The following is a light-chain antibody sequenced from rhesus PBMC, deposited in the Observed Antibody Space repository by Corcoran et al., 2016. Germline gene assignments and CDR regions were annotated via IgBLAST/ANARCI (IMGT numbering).Light chain of an antibody. Sequence: DIQMTQSPSSLSASVGDRVTITCRASQGISNWLAWYQQKPGKAPKLLLYKESNLEKGVPSRFSGSGSGTDFTLNTSILQPEEIATYYCQQNDNSPPWTFGQGTKVEIK. CDR1: QGISNW. V-gene: IGKV1-69*01. J-gene: IGKJ1*01. CDR2: KES. CDR3: QQNDNSPPWT.